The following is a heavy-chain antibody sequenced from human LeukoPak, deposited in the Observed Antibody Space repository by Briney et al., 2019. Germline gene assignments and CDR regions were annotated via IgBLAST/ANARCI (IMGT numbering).Heavy chain of an antibody. V-gene: IGHV3-48*04. Sequence: GGSLRLSCAASGFTFSSNSMNWARQAPGKGLEWISYITSSSQTIYYADSVKGRFTISRDNAKNSLYLQMNSLRAEDTAVYYCARGRYSVDYWGQGTLVTVSS. CDR2: ITSSSQTI. CDR3: ARGRYSVDY. J-gene: IGHJ4*02. CDR1: GFTFSSNS. D-gene: IGHD2-15*01.